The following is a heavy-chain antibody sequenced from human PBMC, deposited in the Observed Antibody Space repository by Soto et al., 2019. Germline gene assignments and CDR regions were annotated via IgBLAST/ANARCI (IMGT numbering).Heavy chain of an antibody. CDR3: AKDSATDDYIWGSYWDYFDY. V-gene: IGHV3-23*01. CDR1: GFTFSSYA. D-gene: IGHD3-16*01. J-gene: IGHJ4*02. Sequence: GGSLRLSCAASGFTFSSYAMSWVRQAPGKGLEWVSAISGSGGSTYYADSVKGRFTISRDNSKNTLYLQMNSLRAEDTAVYYCAKDSATDDYIWGSYWDYFDYWGQGTLVTVSS. CDR2: ISGSGGST.